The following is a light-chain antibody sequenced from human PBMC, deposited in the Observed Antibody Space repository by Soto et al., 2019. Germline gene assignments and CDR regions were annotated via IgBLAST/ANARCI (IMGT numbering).Light chain of an antibody. J-gene: IGLJ3*02. CDR3: AAWDDRLNGWV. V-gene: IGLV1-44*01. CDR2: TND. CDR1: SSNIGSNT. Sequence: QAVVTQPPSASGTPGQRVTISCSGSSSNIGSNTVNWYQHLPGTAPKVLIYTNDQRPSGVPDRLSGSKSGTSASLAISGLQSEDEAEYFCAAWDDRLNGWVFGGGTQLTVL.